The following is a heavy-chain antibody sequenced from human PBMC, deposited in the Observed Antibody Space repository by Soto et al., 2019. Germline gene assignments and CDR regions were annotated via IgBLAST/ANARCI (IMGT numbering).Heavy chain of an antibody. D-gene: IGHD6-13*01. V-gene: IGHV2-5*02. CDR2: IYWDDDK. CDR3: VHFSAAGLYYFVY. Sequence: QITLKESGPPLVKPTQTLTLTCTFSGFSLSTSGVGVGWIRQPPGKALEWLALIYWDDDKRYNPSLKSRLTNTQDTSINHVVLTMTYIDPVDTATYYCVHFSAAGLYYFVYWGQGTLVIVSS. J-gene: IGHJ4*02. CDR1: GFSLSTSGVG.